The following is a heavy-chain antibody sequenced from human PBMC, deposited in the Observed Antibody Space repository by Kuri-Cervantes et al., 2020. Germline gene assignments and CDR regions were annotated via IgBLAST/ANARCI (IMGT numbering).Heavy chain of an antibody. CDR1: GGSFSGYY. J-gene: IGHJ5*02. CDR3: ARLNIYSTGLYNLFTVGWFDP. CDR2: INHSGST. V-gene: IGHV4-34*01. D-gene: IGHD2-8*02. Sequence: SETLSLTCAVYGGSFSGYYWSWIRQPPGKGLEWIGEINHSGSTNYNPSLKSRVTISVDTSKNQFSLKLSSVTAADTAVYYCARLNIYSTGLYNLFTVGWFDPWGQGTVVTVSS.